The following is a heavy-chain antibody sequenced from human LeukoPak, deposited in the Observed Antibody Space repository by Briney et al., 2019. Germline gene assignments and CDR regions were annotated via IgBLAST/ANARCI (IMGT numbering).Heavy chain of an antibody. V-gene: IGHV1-24*01. D-gene: IGHD2-15*01. CDR1: GYTLTELF. J-gene: IGHJ4*02. CDR3: AAVVGATIFDY. Sequence: ASVKVCCKVSGYTLTELFMHWVRQVPGNGLEWMGGFDPEDGETIYAQKFQGRVTMTEDTSTDTAYMELSSLRSEDTAIYYCAAVVGATIFDYWGQGTLVTVSS. CDR2: FDPEDGET.